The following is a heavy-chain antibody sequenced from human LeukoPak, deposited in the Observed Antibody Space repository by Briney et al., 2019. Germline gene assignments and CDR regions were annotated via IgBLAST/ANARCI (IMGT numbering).Heavy chain of an antibody. CDR2: ISSSSTI. J-gene: IGHJ5*02. CDR3: ARDRSIYGSGSYYH. CDR1: GFTFSSYS. Sequence: PGGSLRLSCAASGFTFSSYSMNWVRQAPGKGLEWVSYISSSSTIYYADSVKGRFTISRDNAKNSLYLQMNSLRDEDTAVYYCARDRSIYGSGSYYHWGQGTLVTVSS. V-gene: IGHV3-48*02. D-gene: IGHD3-10*01.